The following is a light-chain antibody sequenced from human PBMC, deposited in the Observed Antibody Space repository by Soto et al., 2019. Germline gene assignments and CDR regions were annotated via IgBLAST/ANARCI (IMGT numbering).Light chain of an antibody. CDR1: TSNLGGNT. J-gene: IGLJ2*01. CDR3: AAWDDSLNAVV. Sequence: QSVLTQPPSVSGTPGQKVSISCSGTTSNLGGNTVNWYQQLPGTAPKLLIYTNNQRPSGVPDRFSGSKSGTSASLAISGLRSEEEADFYWAAWDDSLNAVVFGGGTKLTVL. CDR2: TNN. V-gene: IGLV1-44*01.